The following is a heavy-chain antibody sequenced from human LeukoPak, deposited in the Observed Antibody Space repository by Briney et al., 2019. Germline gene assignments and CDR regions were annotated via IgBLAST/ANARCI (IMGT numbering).Heavy chain of an antibody. CDR1: GGSISSGSYY. Sequence: SETLSLTCTVSGGSISSGSYYWSWIRQPAGKGLEWIGYIYYSGSTNYNPSLKSRVTISVDTSKNQFSLKLSSVTAADTAVYYCARDSLWFGELKDWGQGTLVTVSS. J-gene: IGHJ4*02. D-gene: IGHD3-10*01. CDR2: IYYSGST. CDR3: ARDSLWFGELKD. V-gene: IGHV4-61*10.